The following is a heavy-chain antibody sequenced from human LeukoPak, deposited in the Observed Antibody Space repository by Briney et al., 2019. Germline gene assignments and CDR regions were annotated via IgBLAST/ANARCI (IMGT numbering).Heavy chain of an antibody. CDR3: AGRAYYDTSGYSPASGYFDL. CDR1: GGSIFSYY. J-gene: IGHJ2*01. D-gene: IGHD3-22*01. V-gene: IGHV4-4*08. Sequence: SETLSLTCTVSGGSIFSYYFNWIRQPPGKGLEWIGYIYSNGITNYNPSLRSRGTISIATSKNQVSLRLRSVTAADTAIYYCAGRAYYDTSGYSPASGYFDLWGRGTLVTVSS. CDR2: IYSNGIT.